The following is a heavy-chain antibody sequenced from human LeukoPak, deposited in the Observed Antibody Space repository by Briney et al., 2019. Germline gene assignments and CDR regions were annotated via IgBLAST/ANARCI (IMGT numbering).Heavy chain of an antibody. D-gene: IGHD4-11*01. Sequence: GGSLRLSCAASGFTFIIYAMSGARQAPGKGLEWVSAISGSGGSTYYADSVKGRFTISRDNSKNTLYLQMNSLRAEDTAVYYCAKVLPSDYTEGLFDYWGQGTLVTVSS. CDR3: AKVLPSDYTEGLFDY. CDR2: ISGSGGST. CDR1: GFTFIIYA. J-gene: IGHJ4*02. V-gene: IGHV3-23*01.